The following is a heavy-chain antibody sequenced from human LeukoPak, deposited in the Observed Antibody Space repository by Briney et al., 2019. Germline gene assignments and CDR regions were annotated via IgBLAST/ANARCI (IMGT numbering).Heavy chain of an antibody. CDR3: ARDLGLERRVPGHAFDI. CDR1: GFTFSSYS. CDR2: ISSSSSTI. D-gene: IGHD1-1*01. Sequence: GGSLRLSCAASGFTFSSYSMNWVRQAPGKGLEWVSYISSSSSTIYYADSVKGRFTISRDNAKNSLYLQMNSLRAEDTAVYYCARDLGLERRVPGHAFDIWGQGTMVTVSS. V-gene: IGHV3-48*01. J-gene: IGHJ3*02.